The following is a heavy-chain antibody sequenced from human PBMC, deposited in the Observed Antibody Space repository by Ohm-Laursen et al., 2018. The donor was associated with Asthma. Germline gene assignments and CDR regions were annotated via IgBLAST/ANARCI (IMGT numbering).Heavy chain of an antibody. CDR3: ARIRQVYYDSSGYRDAFDI. D-gene: IGHD3-22*01. Sequence: TQTLTLTCTFSGFSLSTSGMCVSWIRQPPGKALEWLALIDWDDDKYYSTSLKTRLTISKDTSKNQVVLTMTNMDPVDTATYYCARIRQVYYDSSGYRDAFDIWGQGTMVTVSS. V-gene: IGHV2-70*01. CDR2: IDWDDDK. J-gene: IGHJ3*02. CDR1: GFSLSTSGMC.